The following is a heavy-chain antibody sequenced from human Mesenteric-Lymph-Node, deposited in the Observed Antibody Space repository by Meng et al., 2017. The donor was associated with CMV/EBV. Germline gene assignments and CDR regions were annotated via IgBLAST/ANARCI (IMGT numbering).Heavy chain of an antibody. CDR3: AAVEGPAPDAPDYFPY. Sequence: GGSLRLSCKGSGYSFTSNWIGWVRQMPGKGLEWMGIIYPGDSDARYSPSFQGQVTISADNSISTIYLQWSSLRASHSAMYYCAAVEGPAPDAPDYFPYWGQGTLVTVSS. CDR2: IYPGDSDA. V-gene: IGHV5-51*01. J-gene: IGHJ1*01. D-gene: IGHD6-19*01. CDR1: GYSFTSNW.